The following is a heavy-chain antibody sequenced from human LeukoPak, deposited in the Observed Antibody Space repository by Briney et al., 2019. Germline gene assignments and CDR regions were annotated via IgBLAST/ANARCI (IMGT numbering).Heavy chain of an antibody. CDR2: INHSGST. CDR3: ARVFSSWRCSSTSCYIRWFDP. J-gene: IGHJ5*02. CDR1: GDSISSYNYY. D-gene: IGHD2-2*02. Sequence: PSETLSLTCTVSGDSISSYNYYWGWIRQPPGKGLEWIGEINHSGSTNYNPSLKSRVTISVDTSKNQFSLKLSSVTAADTAVYYCARVFSSWRCSSTSCYIRWFDPWGQGTLVTVSS. V-gene: IGHV4-39*07.